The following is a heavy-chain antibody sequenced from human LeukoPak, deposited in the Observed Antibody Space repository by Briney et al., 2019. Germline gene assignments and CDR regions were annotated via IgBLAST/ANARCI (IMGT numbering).Heavy chain of an antibody. V-gene: IGHV1-46*01. CDR2: INPSGGST. CDR1: GYNFISYY. CDR3: AREDVVLVDAVRYYYYGMDV. J-gene: IGHJ6*02. Sequence: ASVKVSCKASGYNFISYYIHWVRQAPGQGLEWMGIINPSGGSTSYAQKFQDRVTMTRDTSTSTVYMELSSVKSEDTAMYYCAREDVVLVDAVRYYYYGMDVWGQGTTVTVSS. D-gene: IGHD2-8*01.